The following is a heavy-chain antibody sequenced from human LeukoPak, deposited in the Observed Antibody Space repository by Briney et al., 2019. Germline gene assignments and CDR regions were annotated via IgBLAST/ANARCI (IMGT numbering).Heavy chain of an antibody. J-gene: IGHJ4*02. CDR3: AKDDGHYFDY. Sequence: GRSLRLSCAASGFTFDDYAMHWVRQAPGKGLEWVSGISWNSGSIGYADSVRGRFTISRDNAKNSLYLQMNSLRAEDTALYYCAKDDGHYFDYWGQGTLVTVSS. CDR2: ISWNSGSI. CDR1: GFTFDDYA. V-gene: IGHV3-9*01. D-gene: IGHD4-17*01.